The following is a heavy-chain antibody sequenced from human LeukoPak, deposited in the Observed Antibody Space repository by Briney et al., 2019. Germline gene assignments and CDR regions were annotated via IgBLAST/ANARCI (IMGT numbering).Heavy chain of an antibody. CDR1: GFTFYDSG. CDR3: AREQGGTIFGVAKS. V-gene: IGHV3-20*04. Sequence: GGCLRLSCAASGFTFYDSGMNWVRQAPGKGQEWVSGINWNGGSTGYADSVKGRFTISRDNAKNSLYLQMNSLRAEDTALYYCAREQGGTIFGVAKSWGQGTLVTVSS. D-gene: IGHD3-3*01. J-gene: IGHJ4*02. CDR2: INWNGGST.